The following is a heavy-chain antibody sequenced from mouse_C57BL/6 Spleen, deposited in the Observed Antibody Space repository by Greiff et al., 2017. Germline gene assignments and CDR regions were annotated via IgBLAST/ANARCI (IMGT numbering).Heavy chain of an antibody. CDR2: INPYNGGT. CDR1: GYTFTDYY. Sequence: EVQLQQSGPVLVKPGASVKMSCKASGYTFTDYYMNWVKQSHGKSLEWIGVINPYNGGTSYNQKFKGKATLTVDKSSSTAYMELNSLTSEDSAVYYCARGGYYYHYAMDYWGQGTSVTVSS. CDR3: ARGGYYYHYAMDY. V-gene: IGHV1-19*01. J-gene: IGHJ4*01. D-gene: IGHD1-1*01.